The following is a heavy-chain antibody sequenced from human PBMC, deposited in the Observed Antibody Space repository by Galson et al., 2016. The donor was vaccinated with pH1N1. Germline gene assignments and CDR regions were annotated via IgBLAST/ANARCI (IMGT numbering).Heavy chain of an antibody. Sequence: SVKVSCKAFGGSFISWVRQAPGQGLEWMGGIITMFGTSNYAQKFQGSVTITTDESRSTANMEFRSVRFEDTAVYFCAKSSHPWAQFDSWGQGTLVTVSS. CDR1: GGSF. CDR3: AKSSHPWAQFDS. CDR2: IITMFGTS. J-gene: IGHJ4*02. V-gene: IGHV1-69*05.